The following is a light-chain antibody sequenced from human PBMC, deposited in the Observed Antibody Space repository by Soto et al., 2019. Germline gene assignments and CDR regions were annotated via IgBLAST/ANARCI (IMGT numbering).Light chain of an antibody. J-gene: IGLJ2*01. CDR3: SSYAGSDNSV. CDR1: SSDVGGYNY. V-gene: IGLV2-8*01. CDR2: EVS. Sequence: QSVLTQPPSASGSPGQSVTISCTGTSSDVGGYNYVSWYQQHPGKAPKLMIYEVSQRPSGVPDRFSGSKSGNTASLTVSGLQAEDEADYYCSSYAGSDNSVFGGRTKLTVL.